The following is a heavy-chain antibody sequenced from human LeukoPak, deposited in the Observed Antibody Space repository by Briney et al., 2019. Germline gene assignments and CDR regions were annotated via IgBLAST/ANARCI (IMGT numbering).Heavy chain of an antibody. Sequence: GGSLRLSCAASGFTFTSYSMNWVRQAPGKGLEWVSTISGGGGSTYYADSVKGRFTISRDNSKNTLYLQVNSLRAEDTAVYYCAKGGKWDVTPFDYWGQGTLVIVSS. V-gene: IGHV3-23*01. D-gene: IGHD1-26*01. CDR2: ISGGGGST. CDR3: AKGGKWDVTPFDY. J-gene: IGHJ4*02. CDR1: GFTFTSYS.